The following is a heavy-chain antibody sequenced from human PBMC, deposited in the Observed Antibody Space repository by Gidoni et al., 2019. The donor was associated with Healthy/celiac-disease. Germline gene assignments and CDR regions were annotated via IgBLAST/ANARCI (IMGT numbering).Heavy chain of an antibody. J-gene: IGHJ2*01. CDR3: AKDGYRGSSPSHWYFDL. CDR1: GFTSEDYA. CDR2: ISWNSGSI. D-gene: IGHD6-6*01. Sequence: EVQLVESGGGLVQPGRSLRLSCAASGFTSEDYAMHWVRQAPGKGLEWFAGISWNSGSIGYADSVKGRFTISRDNAKNSLYLQMNSLRAEDTALYYCAKDGYRGSSPSHWYFDLWGRGTLVTVSS. V-gene: IGHV3-9*02.